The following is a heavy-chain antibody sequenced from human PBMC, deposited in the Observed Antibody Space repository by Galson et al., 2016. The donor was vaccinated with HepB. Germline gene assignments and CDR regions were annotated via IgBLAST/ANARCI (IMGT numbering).Heavy chain of an antibody. CDR1: GFRFSDYW. Sequence: SLRLSCAASGFRFSDYWMAWVRQPPGKGLEWVANIQPAGGETYYVGSVEGRFTITRDNTKNSLFLHPRGLRAEDTAMYYCVRDDDSWRHWGQGTQVAVSS. CDR3: VRDDDSWRH. V-gene: IGHV3-7*03. D-gene: IGHD3-16*01. CDR2: IQPAGGET. J-gene: IGHJ4*02.